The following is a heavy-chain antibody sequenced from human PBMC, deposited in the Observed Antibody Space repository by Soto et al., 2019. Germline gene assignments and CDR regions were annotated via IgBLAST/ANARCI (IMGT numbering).Heavy chain of an antibody. CDR2: IYYSGST. V-gene: IGHV4-31*03. CDR1: GGSISSGGYY. CDR3: ARASPFNDVFDI. Sequence: SETLSLTCTVSGGSISSGGYYWSWIRQHPGKGLEWIGYIYYSGSTYYNPSLKSRVTISVDTSKNQFSLKLSSVTAADTAVYYCARASPFNDVFDIWGQGSMVTVSS. J-gene: IGHJ3*02.